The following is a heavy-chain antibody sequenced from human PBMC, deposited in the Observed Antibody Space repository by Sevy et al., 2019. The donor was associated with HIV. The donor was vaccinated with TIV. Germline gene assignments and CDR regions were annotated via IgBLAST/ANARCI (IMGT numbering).Heavy chain of an antibody. CDR2: FDPEDGER. CDR3: ATTREYYQGKSGYFDY. J-gene: IGHJ4*02. V-gene: IGHV1-24*01. D-gene: IGHD2-15*01. Sequence: ASVKVSCKVSGYTLTQQSMHWVRQAPGKGLEWMGSFDPEDGERIYAQKFQGRITMTEDTSTDTAYMDLSSLKSDDTAVYYCATTREYYQGKSGYFDYWGQGALVTVSS. CDR1: GYTLTQQS.